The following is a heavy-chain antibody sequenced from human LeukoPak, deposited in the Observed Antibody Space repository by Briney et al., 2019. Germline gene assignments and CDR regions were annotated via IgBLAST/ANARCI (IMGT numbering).Heavy chain of an antibody. V-gene: IGHV1-18*01. CDR1: GYTFTSYG. CDR3: TRVGYCSGGSCYPGAY. D-gene: IGHD2-15*01. Sequence: GASLKVSCKASGYTFTSYGISWVRQAPGQGLEWMGWISAYNGNTNYAQKLQGRVTMTTDTSTSTAYMELRSLRSDDTAVYYCTRVGYCSGGSCYPGAYWGQGTLVTVSS. J-gene: IGHJ4*02. CDR2: ISAYNGNT.